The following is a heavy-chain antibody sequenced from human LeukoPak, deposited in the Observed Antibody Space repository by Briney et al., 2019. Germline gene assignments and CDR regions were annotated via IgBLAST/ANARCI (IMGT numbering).Heavy chain of an antibody. CDR3: TRVGPSTVVDY. CDR2: IRSKPQSYAT. CDR1: GFTFSDSA. J-gene: IGHJ4*02. V-gene: IGHV3-73*01. Sequence: GGSLRLSCAASGFTFSDSAIHWGRQASGKGLEWVGRIRSKPQSYATAYDESLKGRFTISRDDSKNTAYLQMSSLKIEDTAVYYCTRVGPSTVVDYWGQGTQVTDSS. D-gene: IGHD1-26*01.